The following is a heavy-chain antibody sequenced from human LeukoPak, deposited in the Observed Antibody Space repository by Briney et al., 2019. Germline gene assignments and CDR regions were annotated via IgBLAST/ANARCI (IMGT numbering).Heavy chain of an antibody. Sequence: PGGSLRLSCAASGFTFNSYAMTWVRQAPGKGLEWISVISGSGGATYYADSVKGRFTISRDNSKNTLYLQMNSLRAEDTAVYYCARAAMVRGVDYFDSWGQGTLVTVSS. CDR3: ARAAMVRGVDYFDS. D-gene: IGHD3-10*01. V-gene: IGHV3-23*01. CDR2: ISGSGGAT. J-gene: IGHJ4*02. CDR1: GFTFNSYA.